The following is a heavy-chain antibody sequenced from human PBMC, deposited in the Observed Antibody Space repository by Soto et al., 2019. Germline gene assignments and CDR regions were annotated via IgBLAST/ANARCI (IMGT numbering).Heavy chain of an antibody. V-gene: IGHV4-61*08. D-gene: IGHD5-18*01. CDR2: IYYSGST. J-gene: IGHJ5*02. CDR3: ARIPVDTYMINWFDP. CDR1: GGSVSGGGYY. Sequence: SETLSLTWTVSGGSVSGGGYYWIWIRQPPGKGLEWIGYIYYSGSTNYNPSLKSRVSISLDTSKNQFSLRLTSVTAADTAVYYCARIPVDTYMINWFDPWGQGTLVTVSS.